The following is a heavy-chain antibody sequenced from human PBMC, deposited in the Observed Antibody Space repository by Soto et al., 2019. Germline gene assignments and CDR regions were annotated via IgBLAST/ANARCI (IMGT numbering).Heavy chain of an antibody. D-gene: IGHD6-13*01. V-gene: IGHV3-30*18. Sequence: GGSLRLSCAASGFTFSSYVMHWVGQAPGKGLEWVAVISYDGSNKYYADSVNGRFTISRDNSKNTLYLQMNSLRAEDTAVYYCAKGSGTLNAFDIWGQGTMVTVSS. J-gene: IGHJ3*02. CDR1: GFTFSSYV. CDR2: ISYDGSNK. CDR3: AKGSGTLNAFDI.